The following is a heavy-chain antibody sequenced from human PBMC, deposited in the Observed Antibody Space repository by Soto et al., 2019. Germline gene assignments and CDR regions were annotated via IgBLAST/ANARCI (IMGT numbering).Heavy chain of an antibody. D-gene: IGHD3-16*01. CDR3: GRGGGGDLRGWDPPIDY. CDR2: INPNSGGT. Sequence: QVQLVQSGAEVKKPGASVKVSCKASGYTFTGYYMHWVRQAPGQGLEWMGWINPNSGGTNFAQEFQGWVTMTREPAIRTAYRELGRLRSDDTAGFCCGRGGGGDLRGWDPPIDYWGQGTLVTVSS. J-gene: IGHJ4*02. CDR1: GYTFTGYY. V-gene: IGHV1-2*04.